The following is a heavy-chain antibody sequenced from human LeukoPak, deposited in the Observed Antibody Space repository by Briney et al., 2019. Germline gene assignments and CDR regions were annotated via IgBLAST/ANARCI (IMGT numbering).Heavy chain of an antibody. CDR3: ARVGDGYNYNFDY. CDR2: IYYSGST. D-gene: IGHD5-24*01. Sequence: SETLSLTCTVSGGSISSSSYYWGWIRQPPGKGLEWIGSIYYSGSTYYNPSLKSRVTISVDTSKNQFSLQLNSVTPEDTAVYYCARVGDGYNYNFDYWGQGTLVTVSS. V-gene: IGHV4-39*07. CDR1: GGSISSSSYY. J-gene: IGHJ4*02.